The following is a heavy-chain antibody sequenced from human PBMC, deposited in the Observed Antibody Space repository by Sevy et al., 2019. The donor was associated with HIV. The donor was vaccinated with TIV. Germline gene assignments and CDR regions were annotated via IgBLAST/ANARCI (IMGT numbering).Heavy chain of an antibody. CDR1: GFTVSSNY. D-gene: IGHD3-10*01. Sequence: GGSLRLSCAASGFTVSSNYMSWVRQAPGKGLEWVSVIYSGGSTYYADSVKGRFTISRDNSKNTLYLQMNSLRAEDTAGYYCARDLTMVRGIDHYYYYYGMDVWGQGTTVTVSS. CDR3: ARDLTMVRGIDHYYYYYGMDV. V-gene: IGHV3-53*01. J-gene: IGHJ6*02. CDR2: IYSGGST.